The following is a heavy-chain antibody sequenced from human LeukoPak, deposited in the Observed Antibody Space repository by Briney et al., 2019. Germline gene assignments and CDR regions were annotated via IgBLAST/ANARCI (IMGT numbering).Heavy chain of an antibody. Sequence: PGGSLRLSCAASGFTFSNAWMTWVRQAPGKGLEWVSVIYSGGFPYYADSVKGRFTISRDNSKNTLYLQMNSLRAEDTAVYYCARYGDTMTQGAFDIWGQGTMVTVSS. V-gene: IGHV3-66*01. CDR3: ARYGDTMTQGAFDI. D-gene: IGHD3-22*01. J-gene: IGHJ3*02. CDR1: GFTFSNAW. CDR2: IYSGGFP.